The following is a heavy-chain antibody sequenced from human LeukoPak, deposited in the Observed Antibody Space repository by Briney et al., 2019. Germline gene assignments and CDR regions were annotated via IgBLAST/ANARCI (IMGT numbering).Heavy chain of an antibody. D-gene: IGHD3-22*01. V-gene: IGHV3-15*01. Sequence: GGSLRLSCAASGFPLSNAWMSWVRQAPGKGLEWVGRIIRETDAGTTDYPSTVDGTSTNTREESKNTLYLQMNSLKTEETAVYYCTTSSGYSGDAFDIWGQGTMVTVSS. CDR2: IIRETDAGTT. CDR1: GFPLSNAW. CDR3: TTSSGYSGDAFDI. J-gene: IGHJ3*02.